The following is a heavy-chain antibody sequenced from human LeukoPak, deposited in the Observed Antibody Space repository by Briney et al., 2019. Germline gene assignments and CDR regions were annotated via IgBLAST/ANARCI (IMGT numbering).Heavy chain of an antibody. J-gene: IGHJ4*02. V-gene: IGHV3-53*05. Sequence: PGGSLRLSCAASGFTVSSIYMSWVRQAPGKGLEWVSVIYSGGSTYYADSVKGRFTISRDNSKSTLYIQMNSLRSDDTAVYYCARDPKDESSGYYYFDYWGQGTLVTVSS. CDR3: ARDPKDESSGYYYFDY. CDR1: GFTVSSIY. D-gene: IGHD3-22*01. CDR2: IYSGGST.